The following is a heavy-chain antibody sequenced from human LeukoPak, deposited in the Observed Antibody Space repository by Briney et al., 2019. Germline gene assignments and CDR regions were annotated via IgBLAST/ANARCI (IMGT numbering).Heavy chain of an antibody. CDR2: INPYNGNT. D-gene: IGHD3-16*02. CDR3: ARLRLGELSTGFDY. J-gene: IGHJ4*02. V-gene: IGHV1-18*01. CDR1: GYTFTSYG. Sequence: ASVKVSCKASGYTFTSYGISWVRQAPGQGLEWMGWINPYNGNTNYAQKLQGRVTMTTDTSTSTAYMELRSLRPDDTAVYYCARLRLGELSTGFDYWGQGTLVSVSS.